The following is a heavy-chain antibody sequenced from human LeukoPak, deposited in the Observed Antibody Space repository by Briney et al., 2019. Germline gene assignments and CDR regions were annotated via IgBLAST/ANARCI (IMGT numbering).Heavy chain of an antibody. CDR2: INPNSGGT. Sequence: GASVNVSCKASGYTFTGYYMHWVRQAPGQGLEWMGGINPNSGGTNYAQKFQGRVTMTRDTSISTAYMELSRLRSDDTAVYYCARDSQARYCSSTSCLPTDYWGQGTLVTVSS. CDR3: ARDSQARYCSSTSCLPTDY. V-gene: IGHV1-2*02. D-gene: IGHD2-2*01. CDR1: GYTFTGYY. J-gene: IGHJ4*02.